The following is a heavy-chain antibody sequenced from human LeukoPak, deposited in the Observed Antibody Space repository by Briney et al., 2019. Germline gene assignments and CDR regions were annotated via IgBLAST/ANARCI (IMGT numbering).Heavy chain of an antibody. CDR2: IYPGDSDT. CDR1: GYSFTSYW. Sequence: GESLKIPCKGSGYSFTSYWIGWVRQMPGKGLEWMGIIYPGDSDTRYSPSFQGQVTISADKSISTAYLQWSSLKASDTAMYYCARVEYSSSSGYYFDYWGQGTLVTVSS. CDR3: ARVEYSSSSGYYFDY. D-gene: IGHD6-6*01. J-gene: IGHJ4*02. V-gene: IGHV5-51*01.